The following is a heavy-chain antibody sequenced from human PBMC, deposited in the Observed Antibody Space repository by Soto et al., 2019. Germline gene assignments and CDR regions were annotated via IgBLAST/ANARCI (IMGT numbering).Heavy chain of an antibody. CDR2: VYCGGNT. CDR1: GASISSGGYY. V-gene: IGHV4-31*03. D-gene: IGHD1-26*01. Sequence: KPSETLSLTCTVSGASISSGGYYWTWIRQHPGKGLEWIGYVYCGGNTNFNPSLRSRVAMSVDRSKNQFSLELKSVTVADTAVYFCARDRSGSRYLYHLWRQRTLVTVSS. CDR3: ARDRSGSRYLYHL. J-gene: IGHJ5*02.